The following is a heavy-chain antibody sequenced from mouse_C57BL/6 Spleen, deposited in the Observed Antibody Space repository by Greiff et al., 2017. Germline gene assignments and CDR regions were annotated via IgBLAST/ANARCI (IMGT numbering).Heavy chain of an antibody. D-gene: IGHD2-5*01. CDR2: IYPGSGST. V-gene: IGHV1-55*01. CDR3: ARYSNYYAMDY. Sequence: QVQLKQPGAELVKPGASVKMSCKASGYTFTSYWITWVKQRPGQGLEWIGDIYPGSGSTNYNEKFKSKATLTVDTSSSTAYMQLSSLTSEDSAVYYCARYSNYYAMDYWGQGTSVTVSS. CDR1: GYTFTSYW. J-gene: IGHJ4*01.